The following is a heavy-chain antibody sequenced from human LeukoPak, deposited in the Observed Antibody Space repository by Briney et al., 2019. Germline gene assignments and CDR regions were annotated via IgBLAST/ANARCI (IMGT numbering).Heavy chain of an antibody. J-gene: IGHJ4*02. CDR3: ARGIQLWSNFDY. CDR2: IYYSGGT. V-gene: IGHV4-59*08. CDR1: GGSIRSYY. D-gene: IGHD5-18*01. Sequence: SETLSLTCTVSGGSIRSYYWSWIRQPPGKGLEWIGYIYYSGGTKYNPSLKSRVTMSVDTSKNQFSLKLSSVTAADTAVYYCARGIQLWSNFDYWGQGTLVTVSS.